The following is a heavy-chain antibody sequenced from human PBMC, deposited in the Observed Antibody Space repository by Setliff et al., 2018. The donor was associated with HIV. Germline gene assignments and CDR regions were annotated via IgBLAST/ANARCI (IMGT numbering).Heavy chain of an antibody. CDR2: INPNSGGT. J-gene: IGHJ5*02. V-gene: IGHV1-2*02. CDR3: ARGPEEGDCSGGSCYGNFDP. Sequence: ASVKVSCKASGYTFTGYYMHWVRQAPGQGLEWMGWINPNSGGTNYAQKFQGRLTITADKSTNTAYMELSSLKSDDTAVYYCARGPEEGDCSGGSCYGNFDPWGQGTLVTVSS. D-gene: IGHD2-15*01. CDR1: GYTFTGYY.